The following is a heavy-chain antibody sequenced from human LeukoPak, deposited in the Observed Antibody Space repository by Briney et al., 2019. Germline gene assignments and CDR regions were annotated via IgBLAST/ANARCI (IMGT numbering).Heavy chain of an antibody. J-gene: IGHJ4*02. CDR1: GFSLSRYW. CDR3: ARINREPGYSSDY. D-gene: IGHD5-18*01. V-gene: IGHV3-74*01. CDR2: INGDDDESST. Sequence: GGSLRLSCEASGFSLSRYWMQWVRQAPGKGLVWVSSINGDDDESSTSYADSVKGRFTISRDNAKNTLYLQMNRLRAEETAVYYCARINREPGYSSDYWGQGTLVTVSS.